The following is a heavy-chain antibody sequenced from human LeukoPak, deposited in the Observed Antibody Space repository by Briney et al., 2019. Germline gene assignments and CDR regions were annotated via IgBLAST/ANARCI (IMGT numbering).Heavy chain of an antibody. Sequence: GGSLRLSCAASGFTFSSYAMHWVRQAPGKGLEWVAVISYDGSNKYYADSVKGRFTISRDNSKNTLYLQMNSLRAEDTAVYYCARDREAAAGGYFDYWGQGTLVTVSS. V-gene: IGHV3-30-3*01. D-gene: IGHD6-13*01. CDR1: GFTFSSYA. J-gene: IGHJ4*02. CDR2: ISYDGSNK. CDR3: ARDREAAAGGYFDY.